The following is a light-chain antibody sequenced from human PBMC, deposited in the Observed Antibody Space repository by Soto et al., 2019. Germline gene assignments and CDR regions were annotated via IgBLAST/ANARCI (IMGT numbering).Light chain of an antibody. CDR2: EVS. CDR3: SSYTSSSWV. V-gene: IGLV2-14*01. Sequence: QSALTQPASVSGSPGQSITISCTGTSSDVGGYNYVSWYQQHPGKAPKLMIYEVSNRPSGVSNRFSGSKSGNTASLTISGLQAEDEAEYYCSSYTSSSWVFGGGTKVTVL. J-gene: IGLJ3*02. CDR1: SSDVGGYNY.